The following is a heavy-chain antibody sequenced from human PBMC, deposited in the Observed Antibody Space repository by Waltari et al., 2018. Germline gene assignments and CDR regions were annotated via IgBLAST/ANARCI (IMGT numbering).Heavy chain of an antibody. CDR3: VREYDSGGAGY. CDR1: GFPFMSYG. Sequence: EVPLVASGGGLVRLGGSRGLSCVSFGFPFMSYGMNWVRQAPGKGLEWVSYISPSSSTITYADSMKGRFTISRDNAKNSLYLQMNSLRADDTAVYYCVREYDSGGAGYWGQGTLVTVSS. D-gene: IGHD3-22*01. V-gene: IGHV3-48*04. CDR2: ISPSSSTI. J-gene: IGHJ4*02.